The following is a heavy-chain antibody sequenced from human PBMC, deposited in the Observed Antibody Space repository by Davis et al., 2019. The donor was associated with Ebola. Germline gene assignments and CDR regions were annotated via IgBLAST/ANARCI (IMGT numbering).Heavy chain of an antibody. Sequence: GESLKISCAASGFTFSSYAMHWVRQAPGKGLEWVAVISYDGSNKYYADSVKGRFTISRDNSKKTLYLQMNSLRAEDTAVYYCARGRGQHAYGFPSSRFDSWGQGTLVTVSS. J-gene: IGHJ4*02. D-gene: IGHD3-10*01. V-gene: IGHV3-30*04. CDR3: ARGRGQHAYGFPSSRFDS. CDR2: ISYDGSNK. CDR1: GFTFSSYA.